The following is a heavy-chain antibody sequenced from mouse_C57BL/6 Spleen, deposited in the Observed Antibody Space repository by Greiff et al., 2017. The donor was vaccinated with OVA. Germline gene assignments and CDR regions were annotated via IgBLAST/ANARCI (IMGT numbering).Heavy chain of an antibody. D-gene: IGHD1-1*01. Sequence: VKLVESGPGLVAPSQSLSITCTVSGFSLTSYGVHWVRQPPGKGLEWLVVIWSDGSTTYNSALKSRLSISKDNSKSQVFLKMNSLQTDDTAMYDCARQGYYYGSSYRRNAMDYWGQGTSVTVSS. J-gene: IGHJ4*01. CDR1: GFSLTSYG. V-gene: IGHV2-6-1*01. CDR2: IWSDGST. CDR3: ARQGYYYGSSYRRNAMDY.